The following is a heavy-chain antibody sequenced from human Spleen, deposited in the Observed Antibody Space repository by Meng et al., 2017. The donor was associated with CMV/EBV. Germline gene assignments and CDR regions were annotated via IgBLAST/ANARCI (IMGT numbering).Heavy chain of an antibody. CDR1: GYSISSGYY. Sequence: GSLRLSCTVSGYSISSGYYWGWIRQPPGKGLEWIGSIYHSGSTYYNPSLKSRVTISVDTSKNQFSLKLSSVTAADTAVYYCARDGIAVAGTWSPTDYWGQGTLVTVSS. CDR2: IYHSGST. J-gene: IGHJ4*02. D-gene: IGHD6-19*01. V-gene: IGHV4-38-2*02. CDR3: ARDGIAVAGTWSPTDY.